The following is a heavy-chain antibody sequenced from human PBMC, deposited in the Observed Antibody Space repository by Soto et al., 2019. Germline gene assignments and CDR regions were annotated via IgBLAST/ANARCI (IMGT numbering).Heavy chain of an antibody. Sequence: GGSLRLSCAASGFTFSSYAMHWVRQAPGKGLEWVAVISYDGSDKYYADSVKGRFTISRDNSKNTLYLQMNSLRAEDTAVYYCARYIVVVTATYAFDIWGQGTMVTVSS. CDR2: ISYDGSDK. V-gene: IGHV3-30-3*01. CDR3: ARYIVVVTATYAFDI. D-gene: IGHD2-21*02. CDR1: GFTFSSYA. J-gene: IGHJ3*02.